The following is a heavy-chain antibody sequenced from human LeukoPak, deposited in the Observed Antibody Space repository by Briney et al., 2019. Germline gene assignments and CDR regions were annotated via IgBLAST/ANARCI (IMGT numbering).Heavy chain of an antibody. Sequence: GASVKVSCKASGYTFTGYDIHWVRQAPGQGLEWMGWINPNNGGTDYPQKFQGRVTMTRDTSINTAYMDLSRLRSDDTAVYYCARAPRISSWYNLFDPWGQGTLVTVSS. CDR1: GYTFTGYD. D-gene: IGHD6-13*01. CDR3: ARAPRISSWYNLFDP. V-gene: IGHV1-2*02. CDR2: INPNNGGT. J-gene: IGHJ5*02.